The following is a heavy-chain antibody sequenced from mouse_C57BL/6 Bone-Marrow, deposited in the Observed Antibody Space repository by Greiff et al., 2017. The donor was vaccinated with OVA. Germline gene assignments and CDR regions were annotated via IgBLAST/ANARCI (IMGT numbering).Heavy chain of an antibody. CDR1: GFTFSDYG. Sequence: EVQGVESGGGLVQPGGSLKLSCAASGFTFSDYGLAWVRQAPRKGPAWVAFISNLDYSIYYADPVTGRCTISRENAKKTLYREMSRLRSEDTAMYYCARQDDGSIYLFADWGQGTLVTVSA. CDR3: ARQDDGSIYLFAD. V-gene: IGHV5-15*01. D-gene: IGHD1-1*01. J-gene: IGHJ3*01. CDR2: ISNLDYSI.